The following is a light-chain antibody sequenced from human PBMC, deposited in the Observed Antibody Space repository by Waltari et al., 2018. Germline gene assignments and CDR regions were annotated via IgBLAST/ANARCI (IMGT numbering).Light chain of an antibody. CDR2: YAS. CDR3: QQHYNYPRT. V-gene: IGKV1-16*01. Sequence: DIQMTQSPSSLSTSVGDTVAITCRASQDITNYLAWYQQQPGKAPKPLIYYASNLESGVPSRFSGSGSGTYFTLIISSLQPEDFATYYCQQHYNYPRTFGQGTKVEIK. J-gene: IGKJ1*01. CDR1: QDITNY.